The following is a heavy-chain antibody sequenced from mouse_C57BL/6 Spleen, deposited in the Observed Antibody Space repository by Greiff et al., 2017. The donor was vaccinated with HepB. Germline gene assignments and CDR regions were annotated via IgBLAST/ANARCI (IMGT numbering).Heavy chain of an antibody. D-gene: IGHD1-1*01. CDR2: INPNNGGT. J-gene: IGHJ2*01. CDR3: ARIKTATLDY. V-gene: IGHV1-26*01. Sequence: EVQLQQSGPELVKPGASVKISCKASGYTFTDYYMHWVKQSHGKSLEWIGDINPNNGGTSYNQKFKGKATLTVDKSSSTADMELRSLTSEDSAVYYCARIKTATLDYWGQGTTLTVSS. CDR1: GYTFTDYY.